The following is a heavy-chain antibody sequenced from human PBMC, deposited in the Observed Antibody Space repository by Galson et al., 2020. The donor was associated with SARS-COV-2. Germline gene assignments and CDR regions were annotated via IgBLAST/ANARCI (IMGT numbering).Heavy chain of an antibody. J-gene: IGHJ6*03. CDR1: GYTFTSYY. V-gene: IGHV1-46*01. CDR2: INPSGGST. CDR3: AREGRVDAMDV. Sequence: ASVKVYCKASGYTFTSYYMHWVRQAPGQGLEWMGIINPSGGSTSYAQKFQGRVTMTRDTSTSTVYMELSSLRSEDTAVYYCAREGRVDAMDVWGKGTTVTVSS.